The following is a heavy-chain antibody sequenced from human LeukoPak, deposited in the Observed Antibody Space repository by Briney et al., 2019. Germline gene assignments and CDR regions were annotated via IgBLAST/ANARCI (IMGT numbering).Heavy chain of an antibody. CDR2: IRYDGNNK. CDR3: ARDPEDYFDY. CDR1: GFTFSSYG. J-gene: IGHJ4*02. Sequence: PGGSLRLSCAASGFTFSSYGMHWVRQAPGKGLEWVTLIRYDGNNKYYADSVKGRFTISRDNFKNTLYLQMNSLRAEDTAVYYCARDPEDYFDYWGQGTLVTVSS. V-gene: IGHV3-30*02.